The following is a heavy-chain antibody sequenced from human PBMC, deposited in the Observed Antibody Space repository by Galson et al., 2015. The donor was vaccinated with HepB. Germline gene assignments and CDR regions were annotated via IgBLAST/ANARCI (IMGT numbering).Heavy chain of an antibody. CDR2: ISSSGGIT. J-gene: IGHJ4*02. D-gene: IGHD5-12*01. V-gene: IGHV3-11*01. CDR3: ARDVSGYETYSDL. CDR1: GFTLSDSY. Sequence: SLRLSCAASGFTLSDSYMSWMRQAPGRGLEWISYISSSGGITYYADSVQGRFNISRDNAKNSLYLQMHSLRVEDTAVYYCARDVSGYETYSDLWGQGTLVTVSS.